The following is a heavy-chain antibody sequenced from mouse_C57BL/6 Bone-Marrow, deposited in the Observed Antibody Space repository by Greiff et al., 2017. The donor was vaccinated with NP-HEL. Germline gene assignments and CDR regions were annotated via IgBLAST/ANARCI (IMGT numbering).Heavy chain of an antibody. Sequence: EVNVVESGGGLVQSGRSLRLSCATSGFTFSDFYMEWVRQAPGKGLEWIAASRNKANDYTTEYSASVKGRFIVSRDTSQSILYLQMNALRAEDTAIYYCARDSPYDYDGDWYFDVWGTGTTVTVSS. CDR2: SRNKANDYTT. CDR3: ARDSPYDYDGDWYFDV. V-gene: IGHV7-1*01. D-gene: IGHD2-4*01. J-gene: IGHJ1*03. CDR1: GFTFSDFY.